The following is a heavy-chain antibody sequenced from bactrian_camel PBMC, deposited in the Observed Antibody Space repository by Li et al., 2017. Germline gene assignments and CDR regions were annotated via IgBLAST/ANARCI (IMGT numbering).Heavy chain of an antibody. J-gene: IGHJ4*01. D-gene: IGHD3*01. CDR1: GSWDSRYC. V-gene: IGHV3S31*01. CDR2: IYSWHGQT. Sequence: VQLVESGGGSVQTGGSLKLSCTFSGSWDSRYCMGWFRQAPGEEREGVALIYSWHGQTHYVDSVKGRFTISRDNAKDTLYLQMNSLKIEDTAVYYCALGSSRQATMAARGKGTQVTVS.